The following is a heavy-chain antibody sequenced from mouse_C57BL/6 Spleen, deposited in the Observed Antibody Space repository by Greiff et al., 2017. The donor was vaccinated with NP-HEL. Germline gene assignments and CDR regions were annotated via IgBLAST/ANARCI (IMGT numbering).Heavy chain of an antibody. CDR3: ARGSSSGYVYFDV. D-gene: IGHD3-2*02. CDR2: INPSSGYT. J-gene: IGHJ1*03. V-gene: IGHV1-7*01. CDR1: GYTFTSYW. Sequence: QVQLKQSGAELAKPGASVKLSCKASGYTFTSYWMHWVKQRPGQGLEWIGYINPSSGYTKYNQKFKDKATLTADKSSSTAYMQLSSLTYEDSAVYYCARGSSSGYVYFDVWGTGTTVTVSS.